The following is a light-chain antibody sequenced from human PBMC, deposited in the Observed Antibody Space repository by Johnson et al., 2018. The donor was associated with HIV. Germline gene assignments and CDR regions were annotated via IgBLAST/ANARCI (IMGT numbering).Light chain of an antibody. Sequence: SVLTQPPSVSAAPGQTVTISCSGSSSNIGNNYVSWYQQLPGTAPKLLIYENNKRPSGIPDRFSGSKSGTSATLGITGLQTGDEADYYCGTWDSSLSGGVFGTGTKVTVL. J-gene: IGLJ1*01. CDR3: GTWDSSLSGGV. CDR2: ENN. V-gene: IGLV1-51*02. CDR1: SSNIGNNY.